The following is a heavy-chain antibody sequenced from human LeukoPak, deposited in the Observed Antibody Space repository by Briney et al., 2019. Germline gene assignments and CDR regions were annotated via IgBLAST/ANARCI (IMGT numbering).Heavy chain of an antibody. Sequence: KSGGSLRLSCAASGFTFSSYSMNWVRQAPGKGLEWVSSISSSSSYIYYADSVKGRFTISRDNAKNSLYLQMNSLRAEDTAVYYCARVVLRVHRMSNDAFDIWGQGTMVTVSS. J-gene: IGHJ3*02. V-gene: IGHV3-21*01. CDR2: ISSSSSYI. CDR1: GFTFSSYS. D-gene: IGHD2-15*01. CDR3: ARVVLRVHRMSNDAFDI.